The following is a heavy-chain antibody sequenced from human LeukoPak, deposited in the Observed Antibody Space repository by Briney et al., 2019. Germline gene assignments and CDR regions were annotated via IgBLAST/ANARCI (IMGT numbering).Heavy chain of an antibody. D-gene: IGHD4-17*01. CDR2: IYYSGST. CDR1: GGSVTSGGYY. CDR3: ARSAQTVTTFPLDY. Sequence: PSQTLSLTCTVSGGSVTSGGYYWSWIRQHPGQGLEWIGYIYYSGSTYYNPSLQSRVTISVDTSKNKFSLKLSSVTAADTAVYYCARSAQTVTTFPLDYWGQGTLVTVSS. J-gene: IGHJ4*02. V-gene: IGHV4-31*03.